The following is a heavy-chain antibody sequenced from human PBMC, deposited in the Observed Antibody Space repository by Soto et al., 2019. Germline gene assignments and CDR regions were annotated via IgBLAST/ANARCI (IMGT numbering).Heavy chain of an antibody. CDR2: IHYSGST. Sequence: SETLSLSCTVSGGSISSGDYYWGWIRQPPGKGLEWIGYIHYSGSTYHNPSLKSRVTISVDTSKNQFSLKVTSVTAADTAVYYSARVHDVWGQGTMVTSSS. V-gene: IGHV4-30-4*01. D-gene: IGHD1-1*01. CDR3: ARVHDV. CDR1: GGSISSGDYY. J-gene: IGHJ6*02.